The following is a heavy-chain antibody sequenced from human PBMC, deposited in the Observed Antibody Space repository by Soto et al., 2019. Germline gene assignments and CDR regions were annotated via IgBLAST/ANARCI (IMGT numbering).Heavy chain of an antibody. J-gene: IGHJ5*02. CDR1: GGSISSYY. D-gene: IGHD3-16*02. V-gene: IGHV4-59*01. CDR3: ARDQSEDDYIWGSYRNSNWFDP. CDR2: IYYSGST. Sequence: QVQLQESGPGLVKPSETLSLTCTVSGGSISSYYWSWIRQPPGKGLEWIGYIYYSGSTNYNPSLTSRVTISVDTSKNQFSLKLSSVTAADTAVYYCARDQSEDDYIWGSYRNSNWFDPWGQGTLVTVSS.